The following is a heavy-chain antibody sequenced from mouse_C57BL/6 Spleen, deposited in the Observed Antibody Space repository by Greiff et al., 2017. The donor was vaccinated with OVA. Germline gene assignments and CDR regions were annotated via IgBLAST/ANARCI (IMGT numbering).Heavy chain of an antibody. J-gene: IGHJ1*03. Sequence: VQLQQSGPELVKPGASVKISCKASGYAFSSSWMNWVKQRPGKGLEWIGRIYPGDGDTNYNGKFKGKATLTADKSSSTAYMQLSSLTSEDSAVYFCARDELGREYFDVWGTGTTVTVSS. CDR1: GYAFSSSW. CDR2: IYPGDGDT. V-gene: IGHV1-82*01. CDR3: ARDELGREYFDV. D-gene: IGHD4-1*01.